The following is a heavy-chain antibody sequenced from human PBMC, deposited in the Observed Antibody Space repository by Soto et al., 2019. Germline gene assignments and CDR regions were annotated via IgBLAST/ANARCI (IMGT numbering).Heavy chain of an antibody. J-gene: IGHJ5*02. CDR1: GGSISSGDYY. CDR3: ARDPRYYDSTGYYYDWFDP. D-gene: IGHD3-22*01. V-gene: IGHV4-30-4*01. CDR2: ISYSGST. Sequence: TSETLSLTCTVPGGSISSGDYYWNWIRQPPGKGLEWIGYISYSGSTYYNPSLKSRLTISVDTSKNQFSLKLSSVTAADTAVYYCARDPRYYDSTGYYYDWFDPWGQGTPVTVSS.